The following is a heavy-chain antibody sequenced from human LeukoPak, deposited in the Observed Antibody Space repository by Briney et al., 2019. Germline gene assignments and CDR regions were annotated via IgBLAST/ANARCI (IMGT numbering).Heavy chain of an antibody. Sequence: SETLSLTCTVSGYSISSGYYWGWIRQPPGKGLEWIGSIYHSGSTYYNPSLKSRVVISVDTSKNQFSLKLSSVTAADTAVFYCARRVWATSISRDAFDIWGQGTMVTVSS. J-gene: IGHJ3*02. CDR3: ARRVWATSISRDAFDI. V-gene: IGHV4-38-2*02. CDR1: GYSISSGYY. D-gene: IGHD1-26*01. CDR2: IYHSGST.